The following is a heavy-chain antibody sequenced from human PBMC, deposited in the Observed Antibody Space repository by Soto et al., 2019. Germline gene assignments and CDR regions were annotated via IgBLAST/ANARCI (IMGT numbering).Heavy chain of an antibody. J-gene: IGHJ4*02. CDR1: GYTFTAFY. Sequence: ASVKVSCKTSGYTFTAFYIHWVRQAPGQGLEWMGRISPNSGGTDYARKFQGRVSMTSDTSTDTVYLQMNSLRADDTALYYCAKDKSAWGFFDFWGQGTQVTVSS. D-gene: IGHD7-27*01. CDR2: ISPNSGGT. V-gene: IGHV1-2*06. CDR3: AKDKSAWGFFDF.